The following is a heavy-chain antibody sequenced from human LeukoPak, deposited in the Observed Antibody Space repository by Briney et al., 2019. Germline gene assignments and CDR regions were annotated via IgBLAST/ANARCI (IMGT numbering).Heavy chain of an antibody. CDR2: INHSGST. CDR3: ARVGAWGAYYFDY. CDR1: GGSFSGYY. V-gene: IGHV4-34*01. D-gene: IGHD7-27*01. Sequence: PSETLSLTCAVYGGSFSGYYWSWIRQPPGKGLEWIGEINHSGSTNYNPSLRSRVTVSVDRSKNQFSLKLSSVTAADTAVYYCARVGAWGAYYFDYWGQGTLVTVSS. J-gene: IGHJ4*02.